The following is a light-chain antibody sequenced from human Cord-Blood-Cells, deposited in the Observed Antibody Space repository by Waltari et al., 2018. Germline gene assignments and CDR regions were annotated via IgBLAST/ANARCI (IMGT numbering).Light chain of an antibody. Sequence: QSALTQPASVSGSPGQSITISCTGTSSDVGGYNYVPWYQQHPGKAPKLMIYDASNRPSGVSTRFSGSKSGNTASLTISGLQAEDEADYYCSSYTSSSTYVFGTGTKVTVL. V-gene: IGLV2-14*03. CDR2: DAS. CDR1: SSDVGGYNY. CDR3: SSYTSSSTYV. J-gene: IGLJ1*01.